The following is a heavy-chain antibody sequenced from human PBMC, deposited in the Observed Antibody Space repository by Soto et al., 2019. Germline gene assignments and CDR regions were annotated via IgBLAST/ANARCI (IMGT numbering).Heavy chain of an antibody. CDR3: ARSQGSSTSLEIYYYYYYGMDV. V-gene: IGHV1-69*01. Sequence: QVQLVQSGAEVKKPGSSVKVSCKASGGTFSSYAISWVRQAPGQGLEWMGGIIPISGTANYAQKFQCRVTITADDSTSTAYMELGSLRSEDTAVYYCARSQGSSTSLEIYYYYYYGMDVWGQGTTVTVSS. CDR2: IIPISGTA. J-gene: IGHJ6*01. D-gene: IGHD2-2*01. CDR1: GGTFSSYA.